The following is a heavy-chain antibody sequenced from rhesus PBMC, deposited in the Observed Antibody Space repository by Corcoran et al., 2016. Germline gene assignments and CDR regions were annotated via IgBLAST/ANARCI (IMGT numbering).Heavy chain of an antibody. CDR3: ARRRAAGFLYYFDY. D-gene: IGHD6-13*01. CDR1: GGSISSSY. V-gene: IGHV4-169*01. J-gene: IGHJ4*01. Sequence: QVQLQESGPGLVKPSETLSVTCAVSGGSISSSYWSWIRQAPGKGLEWIGYIYGSGSSTNYNPSLKSRVTLSVDTSKNQLSLKLSSVTTADTAVYYCARRRAAGFLYYFDYWGQGVLVTVSS. CDR2: IYGSGSST.